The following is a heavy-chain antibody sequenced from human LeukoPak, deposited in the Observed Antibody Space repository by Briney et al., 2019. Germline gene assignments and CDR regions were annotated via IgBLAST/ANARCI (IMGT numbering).Heavy chain of an antibody. CDR2: IYSGGST. D-gene: IGHD6-13*01. J-gene: IGHJ6*03. V-gene: IGHV3-66*02. CDR1: GFTSSSYG. CDR3: AKEGYSRGYYSYYYMDV. Sequence: PGGSLRLSCAASGFTSSSYGMSWVRQAPGKGLEWVSVIYSGGSTYYADSVKGRFTISRDNSKNTLYVQMNSLRAEDTAVYYCAKEGYSRGYYSYYYMDVWGKGTTVTVSS.